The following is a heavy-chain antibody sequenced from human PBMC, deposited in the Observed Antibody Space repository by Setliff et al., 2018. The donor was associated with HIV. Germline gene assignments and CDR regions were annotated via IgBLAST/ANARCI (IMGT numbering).Heavy chain of an antibody. CDR2: IYHSGST. CDR1: NYSINSGYY. V-gene: IGHV4-38-2*01. CDR3: ARQSITIFGVVISGFDP. J-gene: IGHJ5*02. D-gene: IGHD3-3*01. Sequence: PSETLSLTCAVSNYSINSGYYWGWIRQPPGKGLEWIGSIYHSGSTYYNPSLKSRVTISVDTSKNQVSLRLTSVTAADTAVYYCARQSITIFGVVISGFDPWAREPWSPSPQ.